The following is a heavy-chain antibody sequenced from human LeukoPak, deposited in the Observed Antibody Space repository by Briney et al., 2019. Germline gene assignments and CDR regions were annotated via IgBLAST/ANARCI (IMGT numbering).Heavy chain of an antibody. V-gene: IGHV7-4-1*01. D-gene: IGHD3-22*01. J-gene: IGHJ4*02. CDR1: GYTFSSNA. CDR3: ARGYDSSGYFSD. CDR2: IDTNTGNP. Sequence: ASVKVSCKASGYTFSSNAINWVRQAPGQGLEWMGWIDTNTGNPTYAQGFTGQFVFSLDTSVSTAYLQICSLKAEDTAEYFCARGYDSSGYFSDWGQGTLVTVSS.